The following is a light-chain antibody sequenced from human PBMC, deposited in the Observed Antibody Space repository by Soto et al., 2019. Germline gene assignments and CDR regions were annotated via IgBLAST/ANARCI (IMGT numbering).Light chain of an antibody. CDR1: QSVSSSY. CDR2: DAS. Sequence: EIVLTQSPGTLSLSPVERATLSFRASQSVSSSYLAWYQQKPGQAPRLLIYDASNRATGIPARFSGSGSGTDFTLTISSLGPEDFAVYYCQQRSNWPTFGQGTKVDIK. J-gene: IGKJ1*01. CDR3: QQRSNWPT. V-gene: IGKV3D-20*02.